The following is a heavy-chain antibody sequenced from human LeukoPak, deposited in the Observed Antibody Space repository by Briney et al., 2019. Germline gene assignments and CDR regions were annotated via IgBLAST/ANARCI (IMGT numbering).Heavy chain of an antibody. CDR2: IDWDDDK. CDR1: GFSPSTSGMC. J-gene: IGHJ5*02. D-gene: IGHD7-27*01. CDR3: ARLTLTGETLGWFDP. Sequence: SGPALVKPTQTLTLTCTFSGFSPSTSGMCVSWIRQPPGKALEWLARIDWDDDKYYSTSLKTRLTISKDTSKNQVVLTMTNMDPVDTATYYCARLTLTGETLGWFDPWGQGTLVTVSS. V-gene: IGHV2-70*11.